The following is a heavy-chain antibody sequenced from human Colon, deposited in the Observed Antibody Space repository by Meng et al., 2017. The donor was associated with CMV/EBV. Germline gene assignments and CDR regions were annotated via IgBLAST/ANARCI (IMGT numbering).Heavy chain of an antibody. D-gene: IGHD2-2*01. CDR1: YTFTDHY. CDR2: INPNNGVT. J-gene: IGHJ6*02. V-gene: IGHV1-2*02. Sequence: YTFTDHYIHWVRQAPGQGLEWMGRINPNNGVTYSAQNFQGRVTMTGDTSISIAHMELSGLRSGDTAVYFCAREGGYQSVGYYGMDVWGQGTTVTVSS. CDR3: AREGGYQSVGYYGMDV.